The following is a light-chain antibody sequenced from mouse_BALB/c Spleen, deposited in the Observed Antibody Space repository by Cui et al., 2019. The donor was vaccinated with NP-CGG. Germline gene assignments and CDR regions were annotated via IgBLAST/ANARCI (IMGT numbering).Light chain of an antibody. J-gene: IGLJ1*01. CDR1: TGAVTISNY. Sequence: QAVVTQESAPTTSPGETVTLTCRSSTGAVTISNYANWVQEKPDHLFTGLIGGTNNRAPGVPARFSGFLIGDKAALTITGAQTEDEAIYFCALWYSNHWVFGGGTKLTVL. CDR2: GTN. V-gene: IGLV1*01. CDR3: ALWYSNHWV.